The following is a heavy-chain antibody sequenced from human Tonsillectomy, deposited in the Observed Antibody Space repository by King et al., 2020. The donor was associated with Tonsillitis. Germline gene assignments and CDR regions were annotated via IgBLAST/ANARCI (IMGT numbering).Heavy chain of an antibody. J-gene: IGHJ3*02. D-gene: IGHD3-10*01. Sequence: QLVQSGAEVKKPGASVKVSCKVSGYTLTELSMHWVRQAPGKGREWMGGFYPEDGETIYAQKFQGRVTMNEDTSTDTAYMELGSLRSEDTAVYYCATVPHPLVGELLIDIWGQGTMVTVSS. V-gene: IGHV1-24*01. CDR1: GYTLTELS. CDR3: ATVPHPLVGELLIDI. CDR2: FYPEDGET.